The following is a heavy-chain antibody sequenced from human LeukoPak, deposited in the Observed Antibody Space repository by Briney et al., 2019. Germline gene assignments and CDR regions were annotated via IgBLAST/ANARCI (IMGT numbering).Heavy chain of an antibody. CDR1: GFTFSTYW. D-gene: IGHD1-26*01. J-gene: IGHJ4*02. CDR3: ARGRRDSGSYR. Sequence: GGSLRLSCAGSGFTFSTYWMHWVRQAPGKGLEWVANIKQDGSERYYVDSVKGRFTISRDNAKNSLYLQMNSLRAEDTAVYYCARGRRDSGSYRWGQGTLVTVSS. CDR2: IKQDGSER. V-gene: IGHV3-7*01.